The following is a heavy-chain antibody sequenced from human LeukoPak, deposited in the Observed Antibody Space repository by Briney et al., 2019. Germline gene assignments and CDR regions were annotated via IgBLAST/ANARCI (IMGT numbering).Heavy chain of an antibody. CDR1: GFTFSSYW. CDR3: AREVYCGGDCWSFDP. J-gene: IGHJ5*02. D-gene: IGHD2-21*02. CDR2: IKQDGSEK. V-gene: IGHV3-7*01. Sequence: GGSLRLSCAASGFTFSSYWMSWVRQAPGKGLEWVANIKQDGSEKYYVDSVKGRFTISRDNAKNSLYLQMNSLRAEDTAVYYCAREVYCGGDCWSFDPWGQGTLVTVSS.